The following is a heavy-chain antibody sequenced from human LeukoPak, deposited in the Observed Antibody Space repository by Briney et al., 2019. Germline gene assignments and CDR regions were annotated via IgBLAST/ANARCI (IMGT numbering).Heavy chain of an antibody. CDR2: IKSKTDGGTT. D-gene: IGHD3-3*01. CDR3: TTGKDDFWSGYPQGFDY. Sequence: PGGSLRLSCAASGFTFSNAWMSWVRQAPGKGLEWVGRIKSKTDGGTTDYAAPVKGRFTISRDDSKNTLYLQMNSLKTEDTAVYYCTTGKDDFWSGYPQGFDYWGQGTLVTVSS. J-gene: IGHJ4*02. V-gene: IGHV3-15*01. CDR1: GFTFSNAW.